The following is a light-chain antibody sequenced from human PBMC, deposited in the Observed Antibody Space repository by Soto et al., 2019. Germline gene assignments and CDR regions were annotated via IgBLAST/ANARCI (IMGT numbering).Light chain of an antibody. CDR2: GAS. J-gene: IGKJ2*01. CDR3: QQYNNWPPYT. V-gene: IGKV3-15*01. Sequence: EIVMTQSPATLSVSPGERATLSCRASQSVSSNLAWYQQKPGQAPRLLIYGASTRATGIPARFSGSGSGTKFTLTISSMQSEDFAVYNCQQYNNWPPYTFGQGTKLEIK. CDR1: QSVSSN.